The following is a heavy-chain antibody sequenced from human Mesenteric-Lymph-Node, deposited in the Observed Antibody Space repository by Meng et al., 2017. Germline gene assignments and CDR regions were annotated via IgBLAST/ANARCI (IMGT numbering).Heavy chain of an antibody. D-gene: IGHD6-13*01. CDR1: GFTFSSYA. CDR2: ISYDGSNK. Sequence: QVQLVASGGGGVQPGRSLRLSCAASGFTFSSYAMHWVRQAPGKGLEWVAVISYDGSNKYYADSVKGRFTISRDNSKNTLYLQMNSLRAEDTAVYYCARGWSSPDYWGQGTLVTVAS. V-gene: IGHV3-30*04. J-gene: IGHJ4*02. CDR3: ARGWSSPDY.